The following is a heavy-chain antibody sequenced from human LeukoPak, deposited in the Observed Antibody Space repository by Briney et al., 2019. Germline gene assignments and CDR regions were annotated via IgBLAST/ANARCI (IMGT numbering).Heavy chain of an antibody. CDR1: GFTLSSYG. CDR3: ARARNDYDSSGFSALDL. CDR2: IWYEGSNN. J-gene: IGHJ5*02. V-gene: IGHV3-33*01. D-gene: IGHD3-22*01. Sequence: PGKSLRLSCAASGFTLSSYGMHWVRQAPRKGLERVAVIWYEGSNNYCEDSVKGRFPISRDNSKNTLYLQVNSLGAEDTAGYYCARARNDYDSSGFSALDLWGQGTLVTVSS.